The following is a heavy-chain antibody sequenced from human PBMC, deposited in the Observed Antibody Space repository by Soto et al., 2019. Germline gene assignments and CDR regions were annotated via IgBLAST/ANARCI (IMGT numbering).Heavy chain of an antibody. Sequence: QVQLVQSGAEVKKPGSSVKVSCKASGGTFSSYTISWVRQAPGQGLEWMGRIIPILGIANYAQKFQGRVXXXXGGAXXAQNSQGRVPIXAXKXXSTAYMELSSLRSEDTAVYYCASLMSSGYYYGMDVGGQGATVTVSS. CDR2: IIPILGIA. J-gene: IGHJ6*02. D-gene: IGHD3-10*01. CDR3: ASLMSSGYYYGMDV. CDR1: GGTFSSYT. V-gene: IGHV1-69*02.